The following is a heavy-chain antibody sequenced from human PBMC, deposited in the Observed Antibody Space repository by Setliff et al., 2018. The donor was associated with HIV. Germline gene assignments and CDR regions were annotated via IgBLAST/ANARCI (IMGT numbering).Heavy chain of an antibody. CDR3: ARSTRLFDY. V-gene: IGHV4-31*03. CDR2: IYFIGST. CDR1: GGSISSGGYS. Sequence: SETLSLTCTVSGGSISSGGYSWSWIRQHPGKGLEWIGYIYFIGSTYYNPSLKSRVTISVDTSKNQFSLKVNSVTAADAAVYYCARSTRLFDYWGQGTLVTVSS. J-gene: IGHJ4*02.